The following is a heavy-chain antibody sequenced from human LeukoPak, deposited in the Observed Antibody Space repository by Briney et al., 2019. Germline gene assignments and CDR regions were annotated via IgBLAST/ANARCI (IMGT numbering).Heavy chain of an antibody. J-gene: IGHJ6*03. CDR3: ARGSWYYYDSSGYYYGGDYYYYYMDV. CDR2: IYYSGST. D-gene: IGHD3-22*01. Sequence: SETLSLTCTVSGGSISSYYWSWIRQPPGKGLEWIGYIYYSGSTNYNPSLKSRVTISVDTSKNQFSLKLSSVTAADTAVYYCARGSWYYYDSSGYYYGGDYYYYYMDVWGKGTTVTISS. V-gene: IGHV4-59*01. CDR1: GGSISSYY.